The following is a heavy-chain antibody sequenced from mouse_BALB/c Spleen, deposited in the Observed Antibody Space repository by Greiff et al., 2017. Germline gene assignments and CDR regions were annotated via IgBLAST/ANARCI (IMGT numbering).Heavy chain of an antibody. J-gene: IGHJ3*01. V-gene: IGHV2-6-7*01. Sequence: QVQLKESGPGPVAPSQSLSITCTVSGFSLTGYGVNWVRQPPGKGLEWLGMIWGDGSTDYNSALKSRLSISKDNSKSQVFLKMNSLQTDDTARYYCAMYGYDGAWFAYWGQGTLVTVSA. D-gene: IGHD2-2*01. CDR1: GFSLTGYG. CDR2: IWGDGST. CDR3: AMYGYDGAWFAY.